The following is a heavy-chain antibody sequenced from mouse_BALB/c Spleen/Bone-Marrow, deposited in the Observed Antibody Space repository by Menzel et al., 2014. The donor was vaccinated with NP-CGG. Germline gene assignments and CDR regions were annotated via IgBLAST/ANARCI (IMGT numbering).Heavy chain of an antibody. CDR3: ARDGYYVFYAMDY. Sequence: EVKLMESGGGLVQPGGSLKLSCAASGFTFSSYGMSWVRQTPDKRLELVATINSNGGSTYYPDSVKGRFTISGDNAKNTLYLQMSSLKSEDTAMYYCARDGYYVFYAMDYWGQGTSVTVSS. D-gene: IGHD2-3*01. V-gene: IGHV5-6-3*01. CDR2: INSNGGST. CDR1: GFTFSSYG. J-gene: IGHJ4*01.